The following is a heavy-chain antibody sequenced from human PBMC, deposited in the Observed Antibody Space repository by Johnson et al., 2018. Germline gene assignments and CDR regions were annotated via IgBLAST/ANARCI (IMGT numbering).Heavy chain of an antibody. CDR1: GFTFSSYA. CDR2: ISSSSSYI. D-gene: IGHD6-19*01. CDR3: AGWYSSGWTDLVGNWYFDL. Sequence: VQLVQSGGGLVQPGGSLRLSCAASGFTFSSYAMHWVRQAPGKGLEWVSSISSSSSYINNADSVKGRFTISRDNAKNSLYLQMNSLRAEDPAVYYCAGWYSSGWTDLVGNWYFDLWGRGTLVTVSS. V-gene: IGHV3-21*01. J-gene: IGHJ2*01.